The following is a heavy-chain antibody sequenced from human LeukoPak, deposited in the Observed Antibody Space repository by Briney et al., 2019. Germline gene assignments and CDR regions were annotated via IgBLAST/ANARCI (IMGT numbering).Heavy chain of an antibody. J-gene: IGHJ6*04. V-gene: IGHV3-30*02. Sequence: GGSLRLSCVAPGLIFSNYGMHWVRQAPGKGLDWVSFIRYDGNEKQYADFKRGRVTISRENSKGTLFLQMTSMRPEKTVVYFCAKAYGSRLLKGGHQNMDVWGKETTVIVSS. CDR3: AKAYGSRLLKGGHQNMDV. CDR1: GLIFSNYG. D-gene: IGHD2-21*02. CDR2: IRYDGNEK.